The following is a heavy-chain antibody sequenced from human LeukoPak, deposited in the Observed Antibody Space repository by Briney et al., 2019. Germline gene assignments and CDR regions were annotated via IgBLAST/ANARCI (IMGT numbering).Heavy chain of an antibody. J-gene: IGHJ4*02. D-gene: IGHD2-21*02. CDR2: IRNKASTYAT. Sequence: TGGSLRLSCAASGFSLTDSSVHWVRQASGKGLEWLGRIRNKASTYATAYAASVRGRFTISRDDSKHTAYLQMNSLKTDDTAMYYCTANGDNSDFWGQGTLVTVGS. V-gene: IGHV3-73*01. CDR3: TANGDNSDF. CDR1: GFSLTDSS.